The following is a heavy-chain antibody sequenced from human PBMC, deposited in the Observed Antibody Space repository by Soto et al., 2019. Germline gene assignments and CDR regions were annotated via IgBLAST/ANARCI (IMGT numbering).Heavy chain of an antibody. CDR3: ARDIAAAGTRHFDY. CDR1: GFTFSDYY. CDR2: ISSSGSTI. V-gene: IGHV3-11*01. J-gene: IGHJ4*02. D-gene: IGHD6-13*01. Sequence: GGSLRLSCAASGFTFSDYYMSWMRQAPGKGLEWVSYISSSGSTIYYADSVKGRFTISRDNAKNSLYLQMNSLRAEDTAVYYCARDIAAAGTRHFDYWGQGTLVTVSS.